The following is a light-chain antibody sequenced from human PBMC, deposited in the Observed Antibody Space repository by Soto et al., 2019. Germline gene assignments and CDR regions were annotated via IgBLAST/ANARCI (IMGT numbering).Light chain of an antibody. Sequence: QSALTQPASVSGSPGQSITISCTGTSSDVGTYNYVSWYQLHPGKAPKLMVYEVSNRPSGVSNRFSGSKSSNTASLTISGLQAEDEADYHCSSSTSSSTYVFGTGTNVTVL. CDR1: SSDVGTYNY. V-gene: IGLV2-14*01. CDR3: SSSTSSSTYV. CDR2: EVS. J-gene: IGLJ1*01.